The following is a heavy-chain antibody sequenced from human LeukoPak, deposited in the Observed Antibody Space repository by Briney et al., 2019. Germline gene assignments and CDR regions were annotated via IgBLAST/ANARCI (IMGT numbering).Heavy chain of an antibody. V-gene: IGHV3-23*01. CDR1: GFTFSSYG. Sequence: GGSLRLSCAASGFTFSSYGMSWVRQAPGKGLEWVSAISGSGGSTYYADSVKGRFTISRDNSKNTLYLQMNSLRAEDTAMYYCAKDDDWGRFNHWGQGTLVTVSS. CDR3: AKDDDWGRFNH. D-gene: IGHD3-16*01. CDR2: ISGSGGST. J-gene: IGHJ1*01.